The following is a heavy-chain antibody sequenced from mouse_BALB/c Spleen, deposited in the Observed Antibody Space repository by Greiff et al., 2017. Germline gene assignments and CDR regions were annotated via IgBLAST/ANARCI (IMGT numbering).Heavy chain of an antibody. J-gene: IGHJ2*01. CDR1: GFTFSSYY. D-gene: IGHD2-14*01. Sequence: EVKLVESGGGLVKLGGSLKLSCAASGFTFSSYYMSWVRQTPEKRLELVAAINSNGGSTYYPDTVKGRFTISRDNAKNTLYLQMSSLKSEDTALYYCAMSYRYDRFDYWGQGTTLTVSS. CDR2: INSNGGST. V-gene: IGHV5-6-2*01. CDR3: AMSYRYDRFDY.